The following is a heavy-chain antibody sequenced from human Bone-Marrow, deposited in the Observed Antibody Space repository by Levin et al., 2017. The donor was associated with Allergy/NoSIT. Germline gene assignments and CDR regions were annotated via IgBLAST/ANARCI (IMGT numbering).Heavy chain of an antibody. CDR2: ISGSGDST. V-gene: IGHV3-23*01. CDR1: GFTFSNYA. Sequence: ASVKVSCAASGFTFSNYAMSWARQAPGKGLEWVSGISGSGDSTYDGDSVKGRFTISRDNSKNTLYLQMNSLRADDTAVYYCAKDRDFYGSGSLGNWGQGTLVTVSS. J-gene: IGHJ4*02. CDR3: AKDRDFYGSGSLGN. D-gene: IGHD3-10*01.